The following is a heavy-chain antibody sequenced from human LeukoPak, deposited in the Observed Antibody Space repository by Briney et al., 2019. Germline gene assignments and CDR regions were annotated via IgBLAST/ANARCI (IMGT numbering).Heavy chain of an antibody. CDR1: GFTFSSYA. J-gene: IGHJ4*02. Sequence: GGSLRLSCAASGFTFSSYAMSWVRQAPGKGLEWVSAISGSGGNTYYAESVKGRFTISRGNSKNTLYLQMNSLRAEDTAVYYCARDTRLWGGYFDYWGQGTLVTVSS. CDR3: ARDTRLWGGYFDY. V-gene: IGHV3-23*01. CDR2: ISGSGGNT. D-gene: IGHD2-21*01.